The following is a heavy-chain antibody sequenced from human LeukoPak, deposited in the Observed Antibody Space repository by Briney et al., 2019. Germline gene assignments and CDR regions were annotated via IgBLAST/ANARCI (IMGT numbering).Heavy chain of an antibody. CDR3: ARDGGLLWFGESFYYYYGMDV. V-gene: IGHV3-48*04. CDR1: GFTFSSYS. CDR2: ISSSSSTI. J-gene: IGHJ6*02. Sequence: GGSLRLSCAASGFTFSSYSMNWVRQAPGKGLEWVSYISSSSSTIYYADSVKGRFTISRDNAKNSLYLQMNSLRAEDTAVYYCARDGGLLWFGESFYYYYGMDVWGQGTTVTVSS. D-gene: IGHD3-10*01.